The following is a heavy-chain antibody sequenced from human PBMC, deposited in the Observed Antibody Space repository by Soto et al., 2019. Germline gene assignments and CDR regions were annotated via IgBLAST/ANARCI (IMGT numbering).Heavy chain of an antibody. Sequence: EVQLVESGGGLVQPGGSLRLSCAASGFTFSSYWMHWVRQAPGKGLVWVSRINSDGSSTNYADSVKGRFTISRDNAKNTLYLQMNSLRAEDTAVYYCARVAVAAYHFDYWGQGILVTVSS. D-gene: IGHD6-19*01. CDR2: INSDGSST. CDR1: GFTFSSYW. CDR3: ARVAVAAYHFDY. J-gene: IGHJ4*02. V-gene: IGHV3-74*01.